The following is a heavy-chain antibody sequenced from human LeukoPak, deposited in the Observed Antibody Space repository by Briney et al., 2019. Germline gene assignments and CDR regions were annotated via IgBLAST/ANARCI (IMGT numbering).Heavy chain of an antibody. D-gene: IGHD3-9*01. CDR1: GFTFSSYE. Sequence: GGSLRLSCAASGFTFSSYEMNWVRQAPGKWLECVSCISSSVSTIYYADSVKGRFTISRDNAKNSLYLQMNSMRAEDKSVSYFETTAGIRYFDWLLYGGAFDIWGQGTMVTVSS. V-gene: IGHV3-48*03. J-gene: IGHJ3*02. CDR2: ISSSVSTI. CDR3: ETTAGIRYFDWLLYGGAFDI.